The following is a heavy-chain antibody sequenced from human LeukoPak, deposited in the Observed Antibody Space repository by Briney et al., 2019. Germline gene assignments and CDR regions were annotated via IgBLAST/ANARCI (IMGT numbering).Heavy chain of an antibody. J-gene: IGHJ5*02. CDR2: IIPIFGTA. CDR1: GGTFSSYA. V-gene: IGHV1-69*13. CDR3: SRGTLRFLAWLEPEAWFAP. Sequence: SVKVSCKASGGTFSSYAISWGRQAPGQGLEWMGGIIPIFGTANYAQKVQGRVRITADEATGTAYMGLSSLRSEETAMYYCSRGTLRFLAWLEPEAWFAPWGQGTLVTASS. D-gene: IGHD3-3*01.